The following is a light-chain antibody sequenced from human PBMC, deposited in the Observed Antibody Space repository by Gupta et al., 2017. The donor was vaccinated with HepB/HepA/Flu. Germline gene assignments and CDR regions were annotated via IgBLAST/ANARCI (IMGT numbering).Light chain of an antibody. Sequence: QSVLTQPPSVSAAPGQKVTISCSGSSTNLGNQYVSWYQQLPGTAPKLLIYENDKRPSGIPDRFSGSTSGTSATLDITGLQTGDEADYYCGTWDSSLSAHVFGTGTKVTVL. J-gene: IGLJ1*01. V-gene: IGLV1-51*02. CDR3: GTWDSSLSAHV. CDR1: STNLGNQY. CDR2: END.